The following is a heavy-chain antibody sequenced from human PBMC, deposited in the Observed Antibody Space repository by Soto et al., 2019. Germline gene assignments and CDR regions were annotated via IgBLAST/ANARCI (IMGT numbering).Heavy chain of an antibody. CDR1: GFTFTSSA. CDR3: ARGQVVPAAEYDTGSYYMDV. V-gene: IGHV1-58*02. D-gene: IGHD2-2*01. CDR2: IVVGSGNT. Sequence: SVKVSCKASGFTFTSSAMQWVRQARGQRLEWIGWIVVGSGNTNYAQKFQERVNITRDMSISTAYMELSRLRSDDTAVYYCARGQVVPAAEYDTGSYYMDVWGKGTMVTVSS. J-gene: IGHJ6*03.